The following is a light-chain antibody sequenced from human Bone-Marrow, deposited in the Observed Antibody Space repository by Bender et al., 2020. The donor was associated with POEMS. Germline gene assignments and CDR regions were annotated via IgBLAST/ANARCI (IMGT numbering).Light chain of an antibody. CDR2: EGY. J-gene: IGLJ1*01. CDR1: SSDVGTYTL. Sequence: QSALTQPASVSGSPGQSITVSCTGTSSDVGTYTLLSWYQQHPGEAPKLLISEGYKRPTGISNRFSGSESGNTASLTISGLQAEDEADYYCCSYAGSRTWVFGTGTKVTVL. CDR3: CSYAGSRTWV. V-gene: IGLV2-23*01.